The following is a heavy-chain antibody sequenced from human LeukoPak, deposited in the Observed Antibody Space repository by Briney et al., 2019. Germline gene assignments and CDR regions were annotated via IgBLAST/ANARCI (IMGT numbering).Heavy chain of an antibody. CDR1: GFTFSSYG. J-gene: IGHJ4*02. V-gene: IGHV3-33*01. CDR3: ARDGQYSSSPFDY. D-gene: IGHD6-13*01. CDR2: IWYGGSNK. Sequence: PGGSLRLSCAASGFTFSSYGMHWVRQAPGKGLEWVAVIWYGGSNKYYADSVKGRFTISRDNSKNTLYLQMNSLRAEDTAVYYCARDGQYSSSPFDYWGQGTLVTVSS.